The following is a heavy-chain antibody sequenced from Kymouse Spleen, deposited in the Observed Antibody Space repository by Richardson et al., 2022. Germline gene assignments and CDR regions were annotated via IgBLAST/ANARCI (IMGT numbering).Heavy chain of an antibody. CDR3: ARGPSYGGKGYYYYGMDV. J-gene: IGHJ6*02. D-gene: IGHD4-23*01. Sequence: QVQLQQWGAGLLKPSETLSLTCAVYGGSFSGYYWSWIRQPPGKGLEWIGEINHSGSTNYNPSLKSRVTISVDTSKNQFSLKLSSVTAADTAVYYCARGPSYGGKGYYYYGMDVWGQGTTVTVSS. CDR2: INHSGST. V-gene: IGHV4-34*01. CDR1: GGSFSGYY.